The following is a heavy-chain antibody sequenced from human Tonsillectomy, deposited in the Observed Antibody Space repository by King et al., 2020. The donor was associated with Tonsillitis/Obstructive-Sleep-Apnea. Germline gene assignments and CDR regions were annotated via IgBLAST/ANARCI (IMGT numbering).Heavy chain of an antibody. CDR3: ARFSSSWYIIDY. V-gene: IGHV4-31*03. D-gene: IGHD6-13*01. Sequence: QLQESGPGLVKPSQTLSLTCTVSGGSISSGGYYWSWIRQHPGKGLEWIGYIYYSGSTYYNPSLKSRVTISVDTSKNQCSLKLSSVTAADTAVYYCARFSSSWYIIDYWGQGTLVTVSS. J-gene: IGHJ4*02. CDR2: IYYSGST. CDR1: GGSISSGGYY.